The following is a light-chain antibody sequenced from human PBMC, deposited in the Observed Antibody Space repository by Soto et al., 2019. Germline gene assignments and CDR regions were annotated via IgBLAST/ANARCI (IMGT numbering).Light chain of an antibody. CDR2: LAS. V-gene: IGKV1-9*01. CDR3: QQFISYPLT. Sequence: DIQLTQSPSFLSASVGDRVTITCRASQGISSYLVWYQQKSGKAPKVLIYLASILQSGVPSRFSGSGSGTEFTLTINSLQPEDFATYYCQQFISYPLTFGPGTKVHMK. J-gene: IGKJ3*01. CDR1: QGISSY.